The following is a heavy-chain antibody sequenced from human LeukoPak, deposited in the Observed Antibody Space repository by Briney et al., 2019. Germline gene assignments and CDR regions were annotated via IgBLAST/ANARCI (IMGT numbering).Heavy chain of an antibody. J-gene: IGHJ6*02. V-gene: IGHV5-51*01. CDR2: IYPGDSDT. Sequence: GGSLKISCKGSGYSFTSYWIGWVRQMPGKGLEWMGIIYPGDSDTRYSPSFQGQVTISADKSISTAYLQWSSLKASDTAMHYCARHRGYGSGYYYYGMDVWGQGTTVTVSS. CDR3: ARHRGYGSGYYYYGMDV. D-gene: IGHD3-10*01. CDR1: GYSFTSYW.